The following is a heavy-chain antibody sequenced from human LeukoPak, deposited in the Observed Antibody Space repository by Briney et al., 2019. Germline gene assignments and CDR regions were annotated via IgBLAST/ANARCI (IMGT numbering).Heavy chain of an antibody. CDR2: VKPDEGEK. Sequence: GGSLRLSCVASGFTFSNYWMSWVRQAPGKGLEWVANVKPDEGEKYYGDSVKGRFTISRDNAKNSLYLQMHSLRVDDTAVYYCVTHEVTVITRSTFDYWGQGTLLTVSS. CDR3: VTHEVTVITRSTFDY. D-gene: IGHD4-23*01. V-gene: IGHV3-7*01. J-gene: IGHJ4*02. CDR1: GFTFSNYW.